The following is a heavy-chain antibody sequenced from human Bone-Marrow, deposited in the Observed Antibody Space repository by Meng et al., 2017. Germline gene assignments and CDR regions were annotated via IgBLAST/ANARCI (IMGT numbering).Heavy chain of an antibody. V-gene: IGHV3-7*01. D-gene: IGHD3-22*01. CDR1: GFTFSSYW. CDR2: IKQDGSEK. Sequence: LSLTCAASGFTFSSYWMSWVRQAPGKGLEWVANIKQDGSEKYYVDSVKGRFTISRDNAKNSLYLQMNSLRAEDTAVYYCAAWVYYDSSGGFDYWGQGTLVTVSS. CDR3: AAWVYYDSSGGFDY. J-gene: IGHJ4*02.